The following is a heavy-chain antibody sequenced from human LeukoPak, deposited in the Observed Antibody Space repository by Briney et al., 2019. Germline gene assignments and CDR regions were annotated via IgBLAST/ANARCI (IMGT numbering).Heavy chain of an antibody. CDR3: AGHYCRSTSCNPYFFDY. V-gene: IGHV5-51*01. J-gene: IGHJ4*02. D-gene: IGHD2-2*01. Sequence: GESLKISCEGSGSTFTNYYSGWLRQTPGKGLEWMGVISPGDSDARYSPSFQGQVTISADKSISTAYLRWSSLKASDTAMYYWAGHYCRSTSCNPYFFDYWGQGTLVTVSS. CDR2: ISPGDSDA. CDR1: GSTFTNYY.